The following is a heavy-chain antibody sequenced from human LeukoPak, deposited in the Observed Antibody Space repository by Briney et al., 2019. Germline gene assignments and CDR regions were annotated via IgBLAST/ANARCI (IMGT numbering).Heavy chain of an antibody. D-gene: IGHD4-17*01. CDR2: IYPDDSDA. V-gene: IGHV5-51*01. J-gene: IGHJ4*02. CDR3: ARRHYGDSKSNYFDY. CDR1: GYSFTSYW. Sequence: GESLKISCKGSGYSFTSYWIGWVRQMPGRGLEWMGIIYPDDSDARYSPTFEGQVTISADKSIRTAYLQWSSLKASDTAIYYCARRHYGDSKSNYFDYWGQGTLVTVSS.